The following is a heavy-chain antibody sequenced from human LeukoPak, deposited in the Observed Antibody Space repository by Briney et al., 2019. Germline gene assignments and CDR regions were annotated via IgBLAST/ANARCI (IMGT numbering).Heavy chain of an antibody. CDR3: AKRGDYYYYGMDV. J-gene: IGHJ6*02. CDR2: ISRGAGTT. V-gene: IGHV3-23*01. CDR1: GFTFSGYA. Sequence: GGSLRLSCAASGFTFSGYAMDWVRQAPGKGLEWISSISRGAGTTYYAASVKGRFAISGDHSKNTVYLQMTGLRAEDTAVYYCAKRGDYYYYGMDVWGHGTTVTVSS.